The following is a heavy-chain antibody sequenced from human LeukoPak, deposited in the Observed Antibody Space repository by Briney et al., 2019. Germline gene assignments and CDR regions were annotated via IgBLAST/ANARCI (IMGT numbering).Heavy chain of an antibody. J-gene: IGHJ4*02. CDR2: ISGSGGST. CDR3: AKQARYDTSGIDY. CDR1: GFTFRRCA. V-gene: IGHV3-23*01. Sequence: PGGSLRLSCAVSGFTFRRCAMSWVRHAPGKGLEGVSDISGSGGSTYYANSVNGRFTISRDNSKNTLYLQMNSLRAEDTAVYYCAKQARYDTSGIDYWGQGTLVTVSS. D-gene: IGHD3-22*01.